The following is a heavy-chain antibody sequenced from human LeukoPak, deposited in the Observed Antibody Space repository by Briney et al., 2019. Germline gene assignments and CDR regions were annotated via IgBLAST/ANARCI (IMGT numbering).Heavy chain of an antibody. D-gene: IGHD2-2*01. J-gene: IGHJ1*01. V-gene: IGHV3-30-3*01. CDR1: GFTFSSSA. CDR2: ISYDGNNK. Sequence: AGGSLRLSCAASGFTFSSSAMHWVRQAPGKGLEWVAVISYDGNNKYYADSVKGRFTISRDNSKDTLYLQMNSLRAEDTAVYYCARDPYCSSINCYAYFQHWGQGTLVTVSS. CDR3: ARDPYCSSINCYAYFQH.